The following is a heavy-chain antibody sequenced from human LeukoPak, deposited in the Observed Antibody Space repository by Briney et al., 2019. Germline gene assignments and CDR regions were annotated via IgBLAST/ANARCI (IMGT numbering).Heavy chain of an antibody. CDR3: ANQRENYDFWSGYLDYYYMDV. Sequence: SETLSLTCAVSGYSISSGYYWGWIRQPPGKGLEWIGSIYHSGSTYYNPSLKSRVTISVDTSKNQFSLKLSSVTAADTAVYYCANQRENYDFWSGYLDYYYMDVWGKGTTVTVSS. D-gene: IGHD3-3*01. CDR1: GYSISSGYY. CDR2: IYHSGST. V-gene: IGHV4-38-2*01. J-gene: IGHJ6*03.